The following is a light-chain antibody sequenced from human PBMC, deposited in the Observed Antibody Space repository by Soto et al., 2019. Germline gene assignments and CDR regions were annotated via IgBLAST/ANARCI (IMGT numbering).Light chain of an antibody. CDR1: QTISTL. J-gene: IGKJ1*01. CDR3: QQYSTHPWT. CDR2: KAS. V-gene: IGKV1-5*03. Sequence: DIQMTQSPSTLSASVGDRVTIPFRASQTISTLLAWYEQRPGKAPNLLIYKASSLESGVPSRFSGSGSGTELTLTISSLHADDFSTYSCQQYSTHPWTFGQGTKVGVK.